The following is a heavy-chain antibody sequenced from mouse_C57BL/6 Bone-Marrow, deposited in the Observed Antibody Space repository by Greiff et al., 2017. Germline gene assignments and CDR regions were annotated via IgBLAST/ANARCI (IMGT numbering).Heavy chain of an antibody. CDR1: GYTFTSYG. D-gene: IGHD2-4*01. CDR3: ARNDYDDFDY. Sequence: VQLVESGAELARPGASVKLSCKASGYTFTSYGISWVKQRTGQGLEWIGEIYPRSGNTYYNEKFKGKATLTADKSSSTAYMELRSLTSEDSAGYFCARNDYDDFDYWGQGTTLTVSS. V-gene: IGHV1-81*01. CDR2: IYPRSGNT. J-gene: IGHJ2*01.